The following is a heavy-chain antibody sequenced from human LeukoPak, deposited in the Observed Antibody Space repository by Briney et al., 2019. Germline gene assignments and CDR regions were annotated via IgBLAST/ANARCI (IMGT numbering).Heavy chain of an antibody. CDR2: MNPIRGTT. J-gene: IGHJ3*02. CDR1: GYTFSDYD. V-gene: IGHV1-8*01. CDR3: ARDPPHHDGITYYSAAFDI. D-gene: IGHD3-22*01. Sequence: ATVKVTCTASGYTFSDYDINWVRQAAGQGLEWMGWMNPIRGTTGYAQKFQGSVTLSSHTSIDTAYMEMSSLRSDDTAVYYCARDPPHHDGITYYSAAFDIWGQGTLVTVSS.